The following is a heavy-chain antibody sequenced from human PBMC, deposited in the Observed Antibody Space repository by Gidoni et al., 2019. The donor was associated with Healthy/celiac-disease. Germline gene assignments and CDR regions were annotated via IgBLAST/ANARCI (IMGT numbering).Heavy chain of an antibody. CDR3: GKGKGTYDSLTGYTTYYGMDV. D-gene: IGHD3-9*01. Sequence: APGKGLEYVSAISSNGGSTYYADSVKGRFTISRDNSKNTLYLQMSSLRAEDTAVYYCGKGKGTYDSLTGYTTYYGMDVWGQGTTVTVSS. V-gene: IGHV3-64D*06. CDR2: ISSNGGST. J-gene: IGHJ6*02.